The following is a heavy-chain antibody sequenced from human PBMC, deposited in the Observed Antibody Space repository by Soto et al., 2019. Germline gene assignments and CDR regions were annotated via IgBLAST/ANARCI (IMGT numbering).Heavy chain of an antibody. CDR2: ISSRTNTI. CDR1: GFTFSAYS. Sequence: GGSLRLSCAASGFTFSAYSMNWVRQAPGKGLEWVSYISSRTNTIYYADSVQGRFTISRDDAKNSLYLQMDSLRAEDTAFYYCARDRRIAAAADFYFDSWGQGTLVTVSS. CDR3: ARDRRIAAAADFYFDS. J-gene: IGHJ4*02. V-gene: IGHV3-48*01. D-gene: IGHD6-13*01.